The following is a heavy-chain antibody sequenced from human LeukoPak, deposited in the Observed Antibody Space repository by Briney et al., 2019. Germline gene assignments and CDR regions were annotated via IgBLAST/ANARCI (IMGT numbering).Heavy chain of an antibody. CDR2: IRYDGSNK. CDR3: AKDTTPPKAGFDP. V-gene: IGHV3-30*02. D-gene: IGHD1-14*01. J-gene: IGHJ5*02. CDR1: GFTFSNSA. Sequence: GGSLRLSCAASGFTFSNSAMFWVRQAPGKGLEWVAFIRYDGSNKYYADSVKGRFTISRDNSKYTLYLQMNSLRAEDTSIYFCAKDTTPPKAGFDPWGQGTLVTVSS.